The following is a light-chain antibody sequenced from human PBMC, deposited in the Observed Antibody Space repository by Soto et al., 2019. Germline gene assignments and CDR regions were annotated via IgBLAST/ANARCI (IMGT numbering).Light chain of an antibody. J-gene: IGKJ5*01. V-gene: IGKV1-39*01. Sequence: DIQMAQSPSSLSASVGDRVTITCRASQSISSYLNWYQQKPGKAPKLLIYAASSLQSGVPSRFSGSGSGTDFTLTISSLQPEDFALYTCQQYNNWPLNTFGQGTRLEIK. CDR3: QQYNNWPLNT. CDR2: AAS. CDR1: QSISSY.